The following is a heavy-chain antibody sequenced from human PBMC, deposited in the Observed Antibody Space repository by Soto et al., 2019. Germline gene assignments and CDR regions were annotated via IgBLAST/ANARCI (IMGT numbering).Heavy chain of an antibody. J-gene: IGHJ3*02. Sequence: ASVKVSCKASGYTFTSYGISWVRQAPGQGLEWMGWISAYNGNTNYAQKLQGRVTMTTDTSTSTAYMELRSLRSDDTAVYYCARDLTGGGYGDYVGGAFDIWGQGTMVTVSS. D-gene: IGHD4-17*01. V-gene: IGHV1-18*01. CDR3: ARDLTGGGYGDYVGGAFDI. CDR1: GYTFTSYG. CDR2: ISAYNGNT.